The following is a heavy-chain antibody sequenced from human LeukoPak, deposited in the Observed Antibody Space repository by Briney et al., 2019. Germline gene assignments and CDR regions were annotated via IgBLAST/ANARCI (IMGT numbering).Heavy chain of an antibody. V-gene: IGHV1-8*01. CDR3: ARSSAAAGRYPFLDY. CDR1: GYTFTTYD. Sequence: ASVKVSCKASGYTFTTYDIDWVRQATGQGLEWMGWMNPNSGNTGYAQKFQGRVTMTRNTSISTAYMELSSLRSEDTAVYYCARSSAAAGRYPFLDYWGQGTLVTVSS. CDR2: MNPNSGNT. J-gene: IGHJ4*02. D-gene: IGHD6-13*01.